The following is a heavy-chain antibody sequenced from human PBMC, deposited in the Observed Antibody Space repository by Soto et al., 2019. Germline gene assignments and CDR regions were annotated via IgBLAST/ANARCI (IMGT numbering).Heavy chain of an antibody. Sequence: QLQLQESGPGLVKPSETLSLTGTVSGGSISSSSYYWGWIRQPPWKGLEWIGSIYYSGSTYYNPSLNSLVHISVATYKKQFSLTLSSVTAADTAVYYCARHTSSWVAAAGWFDPWGQGTLVTVSS. D-gene: IGHD6-13*01. CDR3: ARHTSSWVAAAGWFDP. CDR1: GGSISSSSYY. CDR2: IYYSGST. V-gene: IGHV4-39*01. J-gene: IGHJ5*02.